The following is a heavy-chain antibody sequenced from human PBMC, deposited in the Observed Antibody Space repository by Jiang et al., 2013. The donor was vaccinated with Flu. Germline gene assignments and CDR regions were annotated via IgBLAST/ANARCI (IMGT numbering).Heavy chain of an antibody. CDR3: ARLASQSMIRGAFDI. V-gene: IGHV5-51*03. Sequence: GAEVKKPGESLKISCKGSGYSFTNYWIGWVRQMPGKGLEWMGIIYPIDSQTIYSPSFQGQVTISADNSISTAYLQWSSLKASDTAMYYCARLASQSMIRGAFDIWGQGTMVTVSS. D-gene: IGHD3-10*01. J-gene: IGHJ3*02. CDR2: IYPIDSQT. CDR1: GYSFTNYW.